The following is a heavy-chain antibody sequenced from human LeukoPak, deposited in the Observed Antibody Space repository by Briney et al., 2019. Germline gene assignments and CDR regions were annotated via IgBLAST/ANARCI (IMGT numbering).Heavy chain of an antibody. V-gene: IGHV3-23*01. D-gene: IGHD2-2*01. CDR3: AKEGLGYCSSTSCHPVDY. Sequence: GGSLRLSCAASGFTFSSYAMSWVRQAPGKGLEGVSAISGSGGSTYYADSVKGRFTISRDNSKTTLYLQMNSLRAEDTAVYYCAKEGLGYCSSTSCHPVDYWGQGTLVTVSS. CDR1: GFTFSSYA. J-gene: IGHJ4*02. CDR2: ISGSGGST.